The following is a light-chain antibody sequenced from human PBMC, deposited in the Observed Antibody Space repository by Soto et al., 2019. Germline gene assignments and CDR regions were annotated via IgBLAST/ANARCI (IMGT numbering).Light chain of an antibody. Sequence: QSALTQPASVSGSPGQSITIACTGTSSEVGSYNLVSWYQQHPGKAPKLMIYEGSKRPSGFSNRLSGSKSGNTASLTMAGLQAEDEADYYCCSYAGSSTVVFGGGTKLTVL. J-gene: IGLJ3*02. V-gene: IGLV2-23*01. CDR3: CSYAGSSTVV. CDR2: EGS. CDR1: SSEVGSYNL.